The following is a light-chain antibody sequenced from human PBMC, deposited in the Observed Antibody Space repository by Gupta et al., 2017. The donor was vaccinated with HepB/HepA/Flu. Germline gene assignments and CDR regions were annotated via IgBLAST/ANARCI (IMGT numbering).Light chain of an antibody. J-gene: IGKJ2*04. V-gene: IGKV3-20*01. CDR3: LQDGDSPPRS. CDR2: GAS. Sequence: EIVLTQSPGTLSLSPGEGATLSCRASQSVYSGNLDWYQQKPGQAPRLVIYGASSRAGGNPDRFSGSGSGTDLTLTISRLEREDFGVYYCLQDGDSPPRSLGPGTRMDI. CDR1: QSVYSGN.